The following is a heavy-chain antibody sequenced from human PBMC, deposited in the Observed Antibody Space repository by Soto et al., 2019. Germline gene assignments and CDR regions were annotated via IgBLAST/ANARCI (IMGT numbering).Heavy chain of an antibody. CDR3: ARDSSAWEGSVVVPAADLDY. CDR2: IWYDGSNK. V-gene: IGHV3-33*01. J-gene: IGHJ4*02. D-gene: IGHD2-2*01. CDR1: GFTFSSYG. Sequence: GGSLRLSCAASGFTFSSYGMHWVRQAPGKGLEWVAVIWYDGSNKYYADSVKGRFTISRDNSKNTLYLQMNSLRAEDTAVYYCARDSSAWEGSVVVPAADLDYWGQGTLVTVSS.